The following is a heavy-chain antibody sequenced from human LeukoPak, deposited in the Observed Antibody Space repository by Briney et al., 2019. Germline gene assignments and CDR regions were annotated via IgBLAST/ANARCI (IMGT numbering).Heavy chain of an antibody. D-gene: IGHD1-7*01. Sequence: SVKVSCKASGGTFSSYAISWVRQAPGQGLEWMRRIIPILGIANYAQKFQGRVTITADKSTSTAYMELSSLRSEDTAVYYCARVSQGTTYYYYGMDVWGQGTTVTVSS. V-gene: IGHV1-69*04. J-gene: IGHJ6*02. CDR3: ARVSQGTTYYYYGMDV. CDR1: GGTFSSYA. CDR2: IIPILGIA.